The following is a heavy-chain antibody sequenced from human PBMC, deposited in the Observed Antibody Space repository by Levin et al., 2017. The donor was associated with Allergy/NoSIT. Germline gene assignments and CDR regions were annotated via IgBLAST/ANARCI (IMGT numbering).Heavy chain of an antibody. CDR2: INAGNGDT. V-gene: IGHV1-3*01. CDR3: ARGGYCSRRECYGLDS. D-gene: IGHD2-8*02. CDR1: GYTFSNYI. J-gene: IGHJ4*02. Sequence: SVKVSCKASGYTFSNYIIHWMRQAPGQRLEWMGWINAGNGDTRYSQRLQGRVTITRDTSATTAYMEVTNLGSGDTAVYYCARGGYCSRRECYGLDSWGQGTLVTVSS.